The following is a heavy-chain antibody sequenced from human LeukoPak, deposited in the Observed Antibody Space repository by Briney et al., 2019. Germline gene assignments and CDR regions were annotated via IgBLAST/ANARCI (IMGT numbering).Heavy chain of an antibody. J-gene: IGHJ5*02. CDR1: GGSISSSSYY. CDR2: IYYSGST. Sequence: SETLSLTCTVSGGSISSSSYYWGWIRQPPGKGLEWIGSIYYSGSTYYNPSLKSRATISVDTSKNQFSLKLSSVTAADTAVYYCARRAPYDFWSGYYDNWFDPWGQGTLVTVSS. CDR3: ARRAPYDFWSGYYDNWFDP. D-gene: IGHD3-3*01. V-gene: IGHV4-39*01.